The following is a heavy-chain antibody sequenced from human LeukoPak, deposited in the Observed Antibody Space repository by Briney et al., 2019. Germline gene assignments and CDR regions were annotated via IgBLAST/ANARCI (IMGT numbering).Heavy chain of an antibody. CDR1: GGSISPYF. CDR3: ARDDYRGVTNFDP. Sequence: SETLSLTCTVSGGSISPYFWSWIRQPPGKGLEWIGYISYSGNTNYNPSLKSRVTIAVDTAKNQVSLQLTSVTAVDTAVYYCARDDYRGVTNFDPWGQGTLVTVSS. D-gene: IGHD3-10*01. V-gene: IGHV4-59*01. J-gene: IGHJ5*02. CDR2: ISYSGNT.